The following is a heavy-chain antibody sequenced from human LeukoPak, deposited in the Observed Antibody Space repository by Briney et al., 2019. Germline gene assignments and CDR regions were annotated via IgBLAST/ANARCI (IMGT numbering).Heavy chain of an antibody. Sequence: GGSLRLSCAASGFTFSSYAMHWVRQAPGKGLEHVSAISSNGGSTYYANAVKRRFTISRDNSKNTLYLQMGSLRAEDMAVYYCARDREGCSSTSCYNFDYWGQGTLVTVSS. CDR3: ARDREGCSSTSCYNFDY. CDR2: ISSNGGST. D-gene: IGHD2-2*02. CDR1: GFTFSSYA. J-gene: IGHJ4*02. V-gene: IGHV3-64*01.